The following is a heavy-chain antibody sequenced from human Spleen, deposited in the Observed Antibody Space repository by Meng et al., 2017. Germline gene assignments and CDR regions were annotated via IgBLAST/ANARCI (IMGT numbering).Heavy chain of an antibody. CDR3: ARVRQWLL. D-gene: IGHD6-19*01. J-gene: IGHJ4*02. CDR1: GFTFSSYA. V-gene: IGHV4-34*01. Sequence: ESLKISCAASGFTFSSYAMTWIRQPPGKGLEWIGEINHSGSANYNPSLKSRITISVDTSKKQFSLKMTSVTAADTAVYYCARVRQWLLWGQGTLVTVSS. CDR2: INHSGSA.